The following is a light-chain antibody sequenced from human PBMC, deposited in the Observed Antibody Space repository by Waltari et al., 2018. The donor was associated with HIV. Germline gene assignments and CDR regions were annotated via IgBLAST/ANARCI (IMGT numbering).Light chain of an antibody. CDR3: QQSYSTLRIT. V-gene: IGKV1-39*01. Sequence: DIQMTQSPASLSASVGDRVNITCRASQNINKHLNWYQHKSGKAPKLLIYAASSLQSGVPSRFSGSGSGTNFTLTSNTLQPEDFAIYYCQQSYSTLRITFGQGTRLDIK. CDR1: QNINKH. J-gene: IGKJ5*01. CDR2: AAS.